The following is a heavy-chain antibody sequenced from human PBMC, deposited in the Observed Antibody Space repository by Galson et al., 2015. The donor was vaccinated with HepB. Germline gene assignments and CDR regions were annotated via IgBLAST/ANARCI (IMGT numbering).Heavy chain of an antibody. J-gene: IGHJ3*01. D-gene: IGHD4-11*01. CDR2: IYYSGNT. Sequence: LSLTCAVSGASISSGGYSWSWIRQPPGKGLEWIGYIYYSGNTFRNPSLESRVTISRDTSKNHFSLSLNSVTAADTAVYYCARVPLRGYFSNSPFDSFDLWGQGTMVTVSS. CDR1: GASISSGGYS. CDR3: ARVPLRGYFSNSPFDSFDL. V-gene: IGHV4-30-4*07.